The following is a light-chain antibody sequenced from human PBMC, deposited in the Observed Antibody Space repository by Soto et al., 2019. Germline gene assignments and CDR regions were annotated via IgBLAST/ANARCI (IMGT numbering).Light chain of an antibody. CDR2: GAS. Sequence: EIVLTQSPGTLSLSQGERATLSCRASQSVSSSYLGWYQQKPGQAPRLLIYGASSRATGIPDRFSGSGSGTDFTLTISRLEPEDFGVYYCQHYDSSPPWTFGQVTKVDIK. CDR1: QSVSSSY. J-gene: IGKJ1*01. CDR3: QHYDSSPPWT. V-gene: IGKV3-20*01.